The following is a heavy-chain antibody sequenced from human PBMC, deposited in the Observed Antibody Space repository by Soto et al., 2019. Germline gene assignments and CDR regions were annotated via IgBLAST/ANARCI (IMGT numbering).Heavy chain of an antibody. CDR2: INDSGSS. CDR1: GGAFSGYY. J-gene: IGHJ4*02. Sequence: QVQLPPWGAGLLKPSDTLSLTCAVYGGAFSGYYWIYIRQPPGKGLEWVGEINDSGSSNYNPSLSSRVAISVDTSKNQFSLEVISVTDADTVVYYCARVAWSGSGSSFDYWGQGTLVTVSS. CDR3: ARVAWSGSGSSFDY. D-gene: IGHD3-10*01. V-gene: IGHV4-34*01.